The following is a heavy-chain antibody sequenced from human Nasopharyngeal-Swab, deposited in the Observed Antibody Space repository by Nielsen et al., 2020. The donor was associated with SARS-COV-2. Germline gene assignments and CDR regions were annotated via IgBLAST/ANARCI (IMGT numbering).Heavy chain of an antibody. CDR1: GFSVSGNT. Sequence: GESLKISCAASGFSVSGNTYMSWVRQAPGKGLEWVSAISRSGAGTWYADSVKGRFTISRDNSKNTLYLQMNSLRAEDTAVYYCAKDAGGMDVWGQGTTVTVSS. J-gene: IGHJ6*02. CDR2: ISRSGAGT. CDR3: AKDAGGMDV. V-gene: IGHV3-23*01.